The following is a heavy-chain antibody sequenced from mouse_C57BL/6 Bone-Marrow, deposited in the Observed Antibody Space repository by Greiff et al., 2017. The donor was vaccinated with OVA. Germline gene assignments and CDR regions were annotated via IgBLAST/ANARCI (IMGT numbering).Heavy chain of an antibody. CDR2: IHPNSGST. D-gene: IGHD2-4*01. J-gene: IGHJ3*01. V-gene: IGHV1-64*01. CDR1: VYTFTSYW. CDR3: ASDYGFAY. Sequence: QVQLQPPGAELVKPGASVTLSCTASVYTFTSYWLPCVPPSPGHCLAWIGMIHPNSGSTNYNEKFKSKATLTVDKSSSTAYMQLSSLTSEDAAVYYCASDYGFAYWGQGTLVTVSA.